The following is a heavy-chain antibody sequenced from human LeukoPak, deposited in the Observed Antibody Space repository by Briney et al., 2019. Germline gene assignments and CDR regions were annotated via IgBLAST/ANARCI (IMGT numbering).Heavy chain of an antibody. Sequence: GGSLRLSCAASGFTFSSYSMNWVRQAPGKGLEWVSSISSSSSYIYYADSVKGRFSISRDNAKNSLFLQMNGLRAEDTAVYYCARDYYDSSGYYFLPYWGQGTLFTVSS. J-gene: IGHJ4*02. V-gene: IGHV3-21*01. CDR3: ARDYYDSSGYYFLPY. CDR1: GFTFSSYS. D-gene: IGHD3-22*01. CDR2: ISSSSSYI.